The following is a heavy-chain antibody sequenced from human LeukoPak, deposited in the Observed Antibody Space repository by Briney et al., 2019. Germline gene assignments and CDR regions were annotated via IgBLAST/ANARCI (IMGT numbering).Heavy chain of an antibody. D-gene: IGHD2-15*01. J-gene: IGHJ4*02. CDR2: INPSGGST. CDR1: GYTFTSYY. V-gene: IGHV1-46*01. Sequence: ASVKVSCKASGYTFTSYYMHWVRQAPGQGLEWMGIINPSGGSTSYAQKFQGRVTMTRDTFTSTVYMELSSLRSEDTAVYYCARGFADLEYCSGGSCYPYYFDYWGQGTLVTVSS. CDR3: ARGFADLEYCSGGSCYPYYFDY.